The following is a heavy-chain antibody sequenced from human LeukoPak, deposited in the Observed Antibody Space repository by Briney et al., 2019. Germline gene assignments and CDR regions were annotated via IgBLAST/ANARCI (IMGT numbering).Heavy chain of an antibody. V-gene: IGHV4-59*06. D-gene: IGHD3-10*01. Sequence: SETLSLTCTVSGGSISSYYWSWIRQHPGKGLEWIGYIYYSGSTYYNPSLKSRVTISVDTSKNQFSLKLSSVTAADTAVYYCARAMVRGAFDIWGQGTMVTVSS. CDR1: GGSISSYY. CDR3: ARAMVRGAFDI. J-gene: IGHJ3*02. CDR2: IYYSGST.